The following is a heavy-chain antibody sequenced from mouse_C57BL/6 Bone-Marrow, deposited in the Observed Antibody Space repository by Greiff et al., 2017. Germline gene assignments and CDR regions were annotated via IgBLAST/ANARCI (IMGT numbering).Heavy chain of an antibody. D-gene: IGHD1-1*01. V-gene: IGHV5-6*01. CDR3: ARHDYGSSSYAMDY. CDR2: ISSGGSYT. J-gene: IGHJ4*01. CDR1: GFTFSSYG. Sequence: EVQWVESGGDLVKPGGSLKLSCAASGFTFSSYGMSWVRQTPDKRLEWVATISSGGSYTYYPDSVKGRFTISRDNAKNTLYLQMSSLKSEDTAMYYCARHDYGSSSYAMDYWGQGTSVTVSS.